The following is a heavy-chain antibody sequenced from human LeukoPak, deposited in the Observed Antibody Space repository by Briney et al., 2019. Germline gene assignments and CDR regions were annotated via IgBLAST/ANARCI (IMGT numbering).Heavy chain of an antibody. J-gene: IGHJ6*02. D-gene: IGHD1-1*01. CDR2: IYYSGST. CDR1: GGSISSGGNY. V-gene: IGHV4-31*03. CDR3: ARDPHNWNGPSRYYYYGMDV. Sequence: PSETLSLTCTVSGGSISSGGNYWGWIRRHPGKGLGWIVNIYYSGSTYYNPSLKSRVTISVDTSKNQFSLKLSSVTAADTAVYYCARDPHNWNGPSRYYYYGMDVWGQGTTVTVSS.